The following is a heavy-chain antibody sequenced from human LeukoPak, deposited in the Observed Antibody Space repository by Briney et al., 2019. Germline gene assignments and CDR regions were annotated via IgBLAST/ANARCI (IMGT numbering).Heavy chain of an antibody. J-gene: IGHJ4*02. D-gene: IGHD1-26*01. CDR1: GFTFSSYA. CDR2: ISGSGGST. V-gene: IGHV3-23*01. Sequence: GGSLRLFCAASGFTFSSYAMSWVRQAPGKGLEWVSAISGSGGSTYYADSVKGRFTISRDNSKNTLYLQMNSLRAEDTAVYYCAKGRNQWELLPEFDYWGQGTLVTVSS. CDR3: AKGRNQWELLPEFDY.